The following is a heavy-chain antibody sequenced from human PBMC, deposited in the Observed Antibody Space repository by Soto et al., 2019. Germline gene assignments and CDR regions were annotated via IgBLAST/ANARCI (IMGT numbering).Heavy chain of an antibody. CDR2: IYSGGST. Sequence: EVQLVESGGGLIQPGGSLRLSCVVSGFTVSSNYMSWVRQAPGKGLEWVSVIYSGGSTYYGDSAKGRFTISRDNSKNTLYLQMKSLRVEDTAVYYCARGNMILDYWGQGTLVTVSS. CDR1: GFTVSSNY. J-gene: IGHJ4*02. V-gene: IGHV3-53*01. D-gene: IGHD3-16*01. CDR3: ARGNMILDY.